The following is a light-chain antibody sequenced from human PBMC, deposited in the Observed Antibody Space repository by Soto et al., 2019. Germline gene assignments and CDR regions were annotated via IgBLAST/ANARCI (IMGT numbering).Light chain of an antibody. V-gene: IGKV1-9*01. J-gene: IGKJ5*01. Sequence: DIQLTQSPSFLSASVGDRVTITFRASQGISSFLAWYQQKPPKAPELLIYGASTLQSGVPSRFSGSGSGTEFTLTISSLQPEDFATYYCQQLNSYPLTFGQGTRLEI. CDR2: GAS. CDR3: QQLNSYPLT. CDR1: QGISSF.